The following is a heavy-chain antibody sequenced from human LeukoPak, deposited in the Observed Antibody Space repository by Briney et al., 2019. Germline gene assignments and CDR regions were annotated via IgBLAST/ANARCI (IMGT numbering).Heavy chain of an antibody. CDR3: ARAPDQQCDY. CDR1: GYTXTAYH. CDR2: INPNSGDT. J-gene: IGHJ4*02. Sequence: ASVKVSCKASGYTXTAYHVHGVRQAPGQGLEWMGWINPNSGDTNYAQKFQGRVTMTRDTSISTAYMELRRLRSDDTAVYYCARAPDQQCDYWGQGTLVTVSS. D-gene: IGHD6-19*01. V-gene: IGHV1-2*02.